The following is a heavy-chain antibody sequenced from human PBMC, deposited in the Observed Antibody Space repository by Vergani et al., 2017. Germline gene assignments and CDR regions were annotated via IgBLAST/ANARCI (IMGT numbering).Heavy chain of an antibody. CDR3: ARGSCLGGSCYKPRFDY. J-gene: IGHJ4*02. Sequence: QLQESGPGLVKPSQTLSLTCTVSGGSINSHNYYWSWIRQPAGKGLEWIGRIHTSGITNYNPSLKSRVTMSEDTSKNQISLNLTSVTAADTAVYFCARGSCLGGSCYKPRFDYWCQRGLVTISS. CDR1: GGSINSHNYY. D-gene: IGHD2-15*01. V-gene: IGHV4-61*02. CDR2: IHTSGIT.